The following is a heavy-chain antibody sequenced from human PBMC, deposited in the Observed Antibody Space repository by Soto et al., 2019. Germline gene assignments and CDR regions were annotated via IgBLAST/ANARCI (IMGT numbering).Heavy chain of an antibody. J-gene: IGHJ4*02. V-gene: IGHV1-18*01. D-gene: IGHD5-12*01. Sequence: QVQLVQSGAEVKKPGASVKVSCKASGYTFTSYGISWVRQAPGQGLEWMGWISAYNGNTNYAQKLQGXVXXXPXXSTSTAYMELRSLRSDDTAVYYCARDRGYSGYGDYWGQGTLVTVSS. CDR2: ISAYNGNT. CDR1: GYTFTSYG. CDR3: ARDRGYSGYGDY.